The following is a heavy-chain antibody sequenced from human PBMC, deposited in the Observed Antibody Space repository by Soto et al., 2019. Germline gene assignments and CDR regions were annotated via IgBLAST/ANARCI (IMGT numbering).Heavy chain of an antibody. CDR2: SHHRGIT. CDR1: GGSISSSNW. D-gene: IGHD3-10*01. V-gene: IGHV4-4*02. J-gene: IGHJ6*02. Sequence: QVQLQESGPGLVKPSGTLSLTCAVSGGSISSSNWWTWVRQSPGKGLEWIGESHHRGITNYNPSLKGRVAISLAMPKNQFSLRLTSVTAADTALYYCARCAYGSFTFGLDVWGQGTTVAVSS. CDR3: ARCAYGSFTFGLDV.